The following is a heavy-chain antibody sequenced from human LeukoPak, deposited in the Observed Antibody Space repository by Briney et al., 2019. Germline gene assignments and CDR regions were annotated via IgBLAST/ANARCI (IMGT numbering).Heavy chain of an antibody. J-gene: IGHJ4*02. CDR3: ARGGYGSGWPLDY. CDR2: IYYTGST. V-gene: IGHV4-59*02. D-gene: IGHD6-19*01. Sequence: SETLSLTCTVSGGSVSRYYWSWIRQPPGKGLEWIGYIYYTGSTNYNPSLKSRVTISVDASKNQFSLRLSSVTAADTAVYYCARGGYGSGWPLDYWGQGTLVTVSS. CDR1: GGSVSRYY.